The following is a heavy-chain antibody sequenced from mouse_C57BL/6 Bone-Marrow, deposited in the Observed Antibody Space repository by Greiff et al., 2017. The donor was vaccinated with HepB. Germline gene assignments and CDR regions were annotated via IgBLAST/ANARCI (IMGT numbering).Heavy chain of an antibody. CDR3: GATYYAMDY. CDR1: GYTFTDYY. J-gene: IGHJ4*01. CDR2: IYPGSGNT. V-gene: IGHV1-76*01. Sequence: VKLMESGAELVRPGASVKLSCKASGYTFTDYYINWVKQRPGQGLEWIARIYPGSGNTYYNEKFKGKATLTAEKSSSTAYMQLSSLTSEDSAVYFCGATYYAMDYWGQGTSVTVSS.